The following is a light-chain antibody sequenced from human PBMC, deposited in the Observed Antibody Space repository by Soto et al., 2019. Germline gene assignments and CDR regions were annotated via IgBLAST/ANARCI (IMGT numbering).Light chain of an antibody. CDR1: QRISTY. Sequence: ETVLTQSPATVSLSPGERVTLSCRADQRISTYLAWYQQKSGQAPRLLIYDASNRASGIPARFSGSGSGTDFTLTISSLEPEDVAVYYCQQRINRPTTFGQGTRLEIK. CDR3: QQRINRPTT. V-gene: IGKV3-11*01. J-gene: IGKJ5*01. CDR2: DAS.